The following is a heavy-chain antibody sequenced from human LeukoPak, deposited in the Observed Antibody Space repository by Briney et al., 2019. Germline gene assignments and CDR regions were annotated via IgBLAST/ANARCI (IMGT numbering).Heavy chain of an antibody. J-gene: IGHJ4*02. V-gene: IGHV4-34*01. Sequence: SETLSLTCTVSGGSISSYYWSWIRQPPGKGLEWIGEINHSGSTNYNPSLKSRVTISVDTSKNQFSLKLSSVTAADTAVYYCARLDYDDYVDYWGQGTLVTVSS. CDR3: ARLDYDDYVDY. CDR1: GGSISSYY. D-gene: IGHD3-3*01. CDR2: INHSGST.